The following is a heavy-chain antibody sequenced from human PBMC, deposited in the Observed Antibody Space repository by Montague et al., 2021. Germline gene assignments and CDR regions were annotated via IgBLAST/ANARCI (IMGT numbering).Heavy chain of an antibody. CDR3: ARDVGRYTHVDYFDS. Sequence: TRSLTCNVSGASFNYGDYYWTWIRQHPGKGLEWIGYIHYTDYTQYNPSLNSRLTLSVDTSKNQFSLMLNSVTAAATAVYYCARDVGRYTHVDYFDSWGKGTRVIVSS. CDR2: IHYTDYT. D-gene: IGHD2-2*02. J-gene: IGHJ4*02. CDR1: GASFNYGDYY. V-gene: IGHV4-31*03.